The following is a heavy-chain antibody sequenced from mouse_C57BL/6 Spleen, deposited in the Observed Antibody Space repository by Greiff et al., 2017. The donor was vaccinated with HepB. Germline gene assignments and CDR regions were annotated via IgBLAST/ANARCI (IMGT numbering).Heavy chain of an antibody. CDR2: FYPGSGSI. D-gene: IGHD1-1*01. V-gene: IGHV1-62-2*01. CDR3: ARHESDYYGGDWYFDV. CDR1: GYTFTEYT. J-gene: IGHJ1*03. Sequence: VQLQQSGAELVKPGASVKLSCKASGYTFTEYTIHWVKQRSGQGLEWIGCFYPGSGSIKYNEKFKDKATLTADKSSSTVYMELSRLTSEDSAVYFCARHESDYYGGDWYFDVWGTGTTVTVSS.